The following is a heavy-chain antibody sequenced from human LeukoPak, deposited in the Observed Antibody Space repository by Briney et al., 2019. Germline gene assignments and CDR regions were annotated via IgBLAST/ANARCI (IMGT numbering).Heavy chain of an antibody. CDR2: IHYTGST. D-gene: IGHD6-25*01. Sequence: SETLSLTCTVSGDSFSITNYYWTWIRQPPGKGLEWIGYIHYTGSTNYNPSLKSRVTISVDTSKNQFSLKLTSVTAADTAVYYCARDRFGYPVDYWGQGTLVTVSS. J-gene: IGHJ4*02. CDR1: GDSFSITNYY. V-gene: IGHV4-61*01. CDR3: ARDRFGYPVDY.